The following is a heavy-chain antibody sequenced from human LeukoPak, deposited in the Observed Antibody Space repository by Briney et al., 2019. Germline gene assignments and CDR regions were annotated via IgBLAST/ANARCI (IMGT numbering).Heavy chain of an antibody. D-gene: IGHD2-21*02. CDR2: IRYDGSNK. CDR1: GFTFSSYG. J-gene: IGHJ6*03. Sequence: GGSLRLSCAASGFTFSSYGMHWVRQAPGKGLEWVAFIRYDGSNKYYADSVKGRFTISRDNSKNTLYLQMNSLRAEDTAVYYCAKEGAYCGGDCYSLWAEYYYYMDVWGKGTTVTTSS. CDR3: AKEGAYCGGDCYSLWAEYYYYMDV. V-gene: IGHV3-30*02.